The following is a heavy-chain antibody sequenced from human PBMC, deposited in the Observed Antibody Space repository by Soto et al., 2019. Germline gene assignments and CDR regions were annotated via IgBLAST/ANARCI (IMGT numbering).Heavy chain of an antibody. CDR1: SAPVSSSTYT. J-gene: IGHJ4*02. V-gene: IGHV4-39*07. Sequence: SETLSLTCTVSSAPVSSSTYTWGWIRQPPGKGLEWIGSIYYSGSTYYNPSLNSRVTVSVDTSKNQFSLKLSSVTAADTAVYYCARGRAEDYDILSSYYTYYFDHWGQGTLVTVSS. D-gene: IGHD3-9*01. CDR3: ARGRAEDYDILSSYYTYYFDH. CDR2: IYYSGST.